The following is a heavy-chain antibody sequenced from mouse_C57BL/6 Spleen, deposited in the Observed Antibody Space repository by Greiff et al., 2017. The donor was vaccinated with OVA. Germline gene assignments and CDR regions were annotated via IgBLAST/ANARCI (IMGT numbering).Heavy chain of an antibody. D-gene: IGHD3-3*01. CDR1: GYTFTSYW. CDR3: ARRACADY. V-gene: IGHV1-50*01. CDR2: IDPSASYT. Sequence: QVHVKQPGAELVKPGASVKLSCKASGYTFTSYWMQWVKQRPGQGLAWLGEIDPSASYTNYNQTFKGTATLTLDTSSSTAYMQLSSLTSEDSAVYYCARRACADYWGQGTTLTVSS. J-gene: IGHJ2*01.